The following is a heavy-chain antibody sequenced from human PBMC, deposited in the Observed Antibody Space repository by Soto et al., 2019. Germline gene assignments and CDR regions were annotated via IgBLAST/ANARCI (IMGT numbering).Heavy chain of an antibody. V-gene: IGHV3-23*01. CDR1: GFSFSNYV. D-gene: IGHD3-3*01. J-gene: IGHJ4*02. CDR3: AKGPDTIFGVVDPFDF. Sequence: VQVLESGGGLVQRGGSLRLSCAASGFSFSNYVMNWVRQAPGKGLEWVSGISGSGGSTYYADSVKGRFTISRDNSKNTLDVQMNSLRAEDTAVYYCAKGPDTIFGVVDPFDFWGQGTLVTVSS. CDR2: ISGSGGST.